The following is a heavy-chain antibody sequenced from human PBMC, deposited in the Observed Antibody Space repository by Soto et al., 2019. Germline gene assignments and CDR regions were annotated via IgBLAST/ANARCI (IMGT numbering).Heavy chain of an antibody. CDR3: ARDERDCSGGSCYRNIDY. Sequence: GGSLRLSCAASGFTFSDYYMSWIRQAPGKGLEWVSYISSSGSTIYYADSVKGRFTISRDNAKNSLYLQMNSLRAEDTAVYYCARDERDCSGGSCYRNIDYWGQGTLVTVSS. V-gene: IGHV3-11*01. D-gene: IGHD2-15*01. J-gene: IGHJ4*02. CDR1: GFTFSDYY. CDR2: ISSSGSTI.